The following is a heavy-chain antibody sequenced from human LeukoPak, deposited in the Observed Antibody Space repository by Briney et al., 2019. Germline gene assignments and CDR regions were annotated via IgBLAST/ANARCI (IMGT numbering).Heavy chain of an antibody. CDR1: GGSISSYY. CDR3: ARHWFGGXXXYDY. D-gene: IGHD3-10*01. CDR2: IYYSGST. Sequence: SETLSLTCTVSGGSISSYYWSWIRQPPGKGLEWIGSIYYSGSTYYNPSLKSRVTISVDTSKNQFSLKLSSVTAADTAVYYCARHWFGGXXXYDYWGQGTPVTVSS. J-gene: IGHJ4*02. V-gene: IGHV4-59*05.